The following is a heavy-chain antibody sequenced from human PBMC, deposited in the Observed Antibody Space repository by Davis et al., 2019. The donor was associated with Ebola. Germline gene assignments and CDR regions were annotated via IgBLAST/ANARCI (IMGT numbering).Heavy chain of an antibody. J-gene: IGHJ4*02. CDR2: ISGSGGST. D-gene: IGHD1/OR15-1a*01. CDR3: AKEWGSAAVNWYTIDH. Sequence: GESLKISCAASGFTFSSYAMSWVRQAPGKGLEWVSVISGSGGSTYYADSVKGRFTISRDNSKNTLYLQMNSLRAGDTAVYYCAKEWGSAAVNWYTIDHWGRGSLVTVSS. CDR1: GFTFSSYA. V-gene: IGHV3-23*01.